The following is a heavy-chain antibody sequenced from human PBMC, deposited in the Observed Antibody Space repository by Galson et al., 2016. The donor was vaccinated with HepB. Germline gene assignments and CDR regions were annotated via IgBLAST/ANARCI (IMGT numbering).Heavy chain of an antibody. Sequence: QSGAEVKNPGESLKISCKVSGYTFTSYWIGWVRQMPGRGLEWMGIIYPSGSDTKYSPSFQGQVTISVDKSISTAFLQWASLKASDTAIYYCARQFKSGWYGFADSWGQGTLVTVSS. V-gene: IGHV5-51*01. J-gene: IGHJ4*02. CDR1: GYTFTSYW. CDR3: ARQFKSGWYGFADS. D-gene: IGHD6-19*01. CDR2: IYPSGSDT.